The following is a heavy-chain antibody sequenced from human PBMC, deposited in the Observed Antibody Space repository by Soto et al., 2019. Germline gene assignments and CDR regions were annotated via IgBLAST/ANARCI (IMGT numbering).Heavy chain of an antibody. CDR3: ARDIGSYAYGEGY. D-gene: IGHD3-10*01. V-gene: IGHV4-4*07. CDR1: GGSINSYW. J-gene: IGHJ4*02. Sequence: SETLSLTCSVSGGSINSYWWSWIRQPAGKGLEWIGRVYSTGTTDYNPSLNSRATMSVETSKNQFSLKLTSVTAADTAAYYCARDIGSYAYGEGYWGQGIQVTVSS. CDR2: VYSTGTT.